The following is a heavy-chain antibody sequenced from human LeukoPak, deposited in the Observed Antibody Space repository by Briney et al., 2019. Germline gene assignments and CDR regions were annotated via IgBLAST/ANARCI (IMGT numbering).Heavy chain of an antibody. CDR1: GFTFGSYA. Sequence: GGSLRLSCAASGFTFGSYAMHWVRQAPGKGLEWVAVISYDGSNKYYADSVKGRFTISRDNSKNTLYLQMNSLRAEDTAVYYCARDWLGSSGYYDYWGQGTLVTVSS. CDR3: ARDWLGSSGYYDY. V-gene: IGHV3-30-3*01. CDR2: ISYDGSNK. J-gene: IGHJ4*02. D-gene: IGHD3-22*01.